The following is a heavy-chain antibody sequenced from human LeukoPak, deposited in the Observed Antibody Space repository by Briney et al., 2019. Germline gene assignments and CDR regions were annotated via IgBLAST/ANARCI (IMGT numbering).Heavy chain of an antibody. V-gene: IGHV1-2*02. CDR1: GYTFTGYY. D-gene: IGHD6-13*01. J-gene: IGHJ5*02. CDR2: INPNSGGT. Sequence: VASVKVSCKASGYTFTGYYMHWVRQAPGQGLEWMGWINPNSGGTNYAQKFQGRVTMTRDTSISTAYMELSRLRPDDTAVYYCARDRIAAVNWFDPWGQGTLVTVSS. CDR3: ARDRIAAVNWFDP.